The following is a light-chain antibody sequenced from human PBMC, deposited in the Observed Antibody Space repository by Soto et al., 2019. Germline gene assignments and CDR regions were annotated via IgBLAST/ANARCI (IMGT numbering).Light chain of an antibody. V-gene: IGKV1-39*01. CDR2: AAS. J-gene: IGKJ5*01. CDR3: QQSYSAPIT. Sequence: IKVNMSPSAVSASVGESGIITWRASQSISNYLNWYQQKPGKAPKLLIFAASSLQSGVPSRFSGSGSGTNFTLTISSLQPEDFAAYYCQQSYSAPITFGQGTRLEI. CDR1: QSISNY.